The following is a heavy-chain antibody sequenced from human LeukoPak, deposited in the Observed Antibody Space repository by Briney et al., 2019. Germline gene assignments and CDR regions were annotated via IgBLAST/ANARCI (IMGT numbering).Heavy chain of an antibody. CDR2: INHSGST. CDR1: GGSFSGYY. V-gene: IGHV4-34*01. Sequence: SETLSLTCAVYGGSFSGYYWSWIRQPPGKGLEWIGEINHSGSTNYNPSLKSRVTISLDTSKNQFSLKLTSVTAADTAVYYCARGLDCSGGSCYGYYFDYWGQGTLVTVSS. D-gene: IGHD2-15*01. CDR3: ARGLDCSGGSCYGYYFDY. J-gene: IGHJ4*02.